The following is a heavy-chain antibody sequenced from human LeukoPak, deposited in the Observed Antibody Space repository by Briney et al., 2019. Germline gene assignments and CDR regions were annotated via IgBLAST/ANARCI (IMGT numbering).Heavy chain of an antibody. CDR3: AKLYYDFWNGYLYYFDY. Sequence: PGGSLRLSCAASGFTFSSYAMSWVRQAPGKGLEWVSAISGSGGSTYYADSVKGRFTISRDNSKNTLYLQINSLRAEDTAVYYCAKLYYDFWNGYLYYFDYWGQGTLVTVSS. V-gene: IGHV3-23*01. CDR1: GFTFSSYA. CDR2: ISGSGGST. D-gene: IGHD3-3*01. J-gene: IGHJ4*02.